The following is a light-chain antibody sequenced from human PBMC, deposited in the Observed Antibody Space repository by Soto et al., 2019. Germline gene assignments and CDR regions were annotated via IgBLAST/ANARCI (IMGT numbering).Light chain of an antibody. Sequence: QSVLTQPASVSGSPGQSITISCTGTNSDVGTYNYVSWFQQHPGKAPKLIIYEVSSRPSGVSNRFSASKSGNTASLTISGLQVEDEADYYCSSYSSTSTAVFGGGTKLTVL. CDR3: SSYSSTSTAV. V-gene: IGLV2-14*01. CDR2: EVS. J-gene: IGLJ2*01. CDR1: NSDVGTYNY.